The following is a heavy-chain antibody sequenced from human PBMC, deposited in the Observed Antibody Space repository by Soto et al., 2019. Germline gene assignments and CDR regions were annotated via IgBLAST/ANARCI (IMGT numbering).Heavy chain of an antibody. CDR1: GGSCSRYY. CDR2: INHSGST. J-gene: IGHJ4*02. Sequence: PWKALSLTCADLGGSCSRYYWSWIRQPPGKGLEWMGEINHSGSTNYNPSLKSRVTISVDTSKNQFSLKLSSVTAADTALYYCARGQTDHKYRTADKYGSSSYFNYWGQGTLVTVSS. CDR3: ARGQTDHKYRTADKYGSSSYFNY. D-gene: IGHD6-6*01. V-gene: IGHV4-34*01.